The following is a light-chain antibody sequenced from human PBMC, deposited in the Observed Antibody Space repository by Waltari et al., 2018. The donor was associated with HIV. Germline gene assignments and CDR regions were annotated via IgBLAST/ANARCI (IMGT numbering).Light chain of an antibody. Sequence: QVVLTPSPSASASLGASVKLTCTLSSGHKTYGIAWHQQQPAKGPRYLMVVHRDGSHSRGDGIPDRFSGSNSGNTATLTISGVEAGDEAHYYCQVWDSPSEQILFGGGTRLTVL. CDR2: VHRDGSH. CDR1: SGHKTYG. J-gene: IGLJ2*01. V-gene: IGLV4-69*02. CDR3: QVWDSPSEQIL.